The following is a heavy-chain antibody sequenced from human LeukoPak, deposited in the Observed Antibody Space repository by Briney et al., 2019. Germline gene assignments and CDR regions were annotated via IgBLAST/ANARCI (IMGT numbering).Heavy chain of an antibody. V-gene: IGHV4-38-2*02. Sequence: SETLSLTCTVSGYSISSGYYWGWIRQPPGKGLEWIGSIYHSGSTYYNPSLKSRDTISVDTSKNQFSLKLSSVTAADTAVYYCARDLRSWFDPWGQGTLVTVSS. CDR2: IYHSGST. J-gene: IGHJ5*02. CDR3: ARDLRSWFDP. CDR1: GYSISSGYY.